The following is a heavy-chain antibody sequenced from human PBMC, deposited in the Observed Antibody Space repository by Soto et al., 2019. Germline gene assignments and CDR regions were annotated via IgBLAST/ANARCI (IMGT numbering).Heavy chain of an antibody. V-gene: IGHV5-10-1*01. CDR2: IDPSDSYT. J-gene: IGHJ3*02. D-gene: IGHD4-17*01. CDR1: GYSFTNYW. CDR3: ARILRSDALDI. Sequence: GESLKISCKGSGYSFTNYWITWVRQMPGKGLEWMGRIDPSDSYTKYSPSLKGRVTISADKSISTAYLQWSSLKASDTAMYYCARILRSDALDIWGQGTMVTVSS.